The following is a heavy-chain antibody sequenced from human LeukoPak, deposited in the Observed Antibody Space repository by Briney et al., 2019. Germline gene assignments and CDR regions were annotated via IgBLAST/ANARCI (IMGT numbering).Heavy chain of an antibody. V-gene: IGHV3-23*01. CDR3: AKHLGYTSSCPDY. CDR1: GFTFSSYA. J-gene: IGHJ4*02. Sequence: PGGSLRLSCAASGFTFSSYAMSWVRQAPGKGLEWVSAISSGGGSTYYTDSVKGRFTISRDNSKNTLYLQLTSLRAEDTAVYYCAKHLGYTSSCPDYWGQGTLVTVSS. CDR2: ISSGGGST. D-gene: IGHD6-13*01.